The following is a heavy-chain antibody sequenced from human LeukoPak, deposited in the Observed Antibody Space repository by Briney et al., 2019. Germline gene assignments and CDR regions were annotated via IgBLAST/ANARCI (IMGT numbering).Heavy chain of an antibody. J-gene: IGHJ4*02. CDR1: GYTFTSYD. D-gene: IGHD6-19*01. Sequence: ASVKVSCKASGYTFTSYDINWVRQATGQGLEWMGWMNPNSGNTGYAQKFQGRVTMTRNTSISTAYMELSSLRSEDTAVYYCARGPPLYSSGWYGNYYFDYWGQGTLVTVSS. CDR2: MNPNSGNT. CDR3: ARGPPLYSSGWYGNYYFDY. V-gene: IGHV1-8*01.